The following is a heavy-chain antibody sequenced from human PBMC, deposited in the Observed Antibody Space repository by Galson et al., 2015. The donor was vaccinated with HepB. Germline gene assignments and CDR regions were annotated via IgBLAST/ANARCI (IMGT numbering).Heavy chain of an antibody. D-gene: IGHD3-10*01. V-gene: IGHV3-23*01. CDR3: AKVGGGDRAPYYYYYMDV. J-gene: IGHJ6*03. CDR2: FSRSGIST. Sequence: SLRLSCAASGFTFSSYAMSWVRQAPGKGLEWVSTFSRSGISTYYADSVKGRFTISRDNSKNTLYLQMNSLRVDDTAVYYCAKVGGGDRAPYYYYYMDVWGKGTTVTVSS. CDR1: GFTFSSYA.